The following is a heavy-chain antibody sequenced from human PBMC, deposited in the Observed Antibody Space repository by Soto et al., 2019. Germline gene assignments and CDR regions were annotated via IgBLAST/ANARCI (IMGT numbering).Heavy chain of an antibody. D-gene: IGHD6-13*01. CDR2: VYNSGST. CDR3: ARYRREAVAGYTLGN. CDR1: GGSISSNY. J-gene: IGHJ4*02. V-gene: IGHV4-59*01. Sequence: PSETLSLTCTVSGGSISSNYWTWIRQPPGKGLEWIGYVYNSGSTNYNPSLKSRVTISEDTSKSQFSLKVNSMTAADTAVYYCARYRREAVAGYTLGNWGQGILVTVPQ.